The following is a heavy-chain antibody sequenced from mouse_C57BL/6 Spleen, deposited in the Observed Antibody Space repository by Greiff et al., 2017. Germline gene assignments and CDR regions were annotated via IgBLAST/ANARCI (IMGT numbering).Heavy chain of an antibody. Sequence: EVQLQQSGPVLVKPGASVKMSCKASGYTFTDYYMNWVKQSHGKSLEWIGVINPYNGGTSYNQKFKGKATLTVDKSSSTAYMELNSLTSEDSAVYYCASDGYYVGGFAYWGQGTLVTVSA. D-gene: IGHD2-3*01. CDR2: INPYNGGT. J-gene: IGHJ3*01. V-gene: IGHV1-19*01. CDR3: ASDGYYVGGFAY. CDR1: GYTFTDYY.